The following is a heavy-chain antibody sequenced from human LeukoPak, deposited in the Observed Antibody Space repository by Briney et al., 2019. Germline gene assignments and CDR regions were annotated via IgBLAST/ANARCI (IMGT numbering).Heavy chain of an antibody. Sequence: ASVKVSFKASVYTFTCYYMYWVRQAPGQGREWMGWINPNSGGTNYAWKVHGRVTMTKETYISTAYMELSRLRSDDTAVYYCARAEQYCGSTSCLDYWGQGTLVTVS. D-gene: IGHD2-2*01. CDR2: INPNSGGT. J-gene: IGHJ4*02. CDR3: ARAEQYCGSTSCLDY. CDR1: VYTFTCYY. V-gene: IGHV1-2*02.